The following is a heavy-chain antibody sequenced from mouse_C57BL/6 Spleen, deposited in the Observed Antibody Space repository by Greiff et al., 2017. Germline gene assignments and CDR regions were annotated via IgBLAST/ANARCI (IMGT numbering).Heavy chain of an antibody. J-gene: IGHJ4*01. CDR1: GFNITNTY. Sequence: VQLQQSVAELVRPGASVKLSCTASGFNITNTYMHWVKQRPEQGLEWIGRIDPAIGNTKYAPKFQGKATMTADTSSNTAYVQLISLTSEDTAIYDGARGESYYDYAVAMGGWGQGTSVTV. D-gene: IGHD2-4*01. CDR3: ARGESYYDYAVAMGG. V-gene: IGHV14-3*01. CDR2: IDPAIGNT.